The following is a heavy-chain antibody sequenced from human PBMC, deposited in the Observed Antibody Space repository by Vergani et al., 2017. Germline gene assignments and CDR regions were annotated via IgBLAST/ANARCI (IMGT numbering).Heavy chain of an antibody. CDR2: ISGSGGST. D-gene: IGHD3-22*01. Sequence: EVQLLESGGGLVQPGGSLRLSCAASGFTFSSYAMSWVRQAPGKGLEWVSAISGSGGSTYYADSVKGRFTISRDNSKNTLYLQMNSLRAEDMAVYYCASGGVYYYDSSGYIGYWGQGTLVTVSS. CDR1: GFTFSSYA. CDR3: ASGGVYYYDSSGYIGY. J-gene: IGHJ4*02. V-gene: IGHV3-23*01.